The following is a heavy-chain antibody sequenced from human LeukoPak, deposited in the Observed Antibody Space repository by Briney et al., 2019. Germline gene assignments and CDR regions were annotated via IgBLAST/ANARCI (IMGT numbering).Heavy chain of an antibody. D-gene: IGHD3-10*01. V-gene: IGHV1-2*02. Sequence: DSVKVSCKASGYTFSGTGWYLYWLRQAPGQGLECMGWIYPNNGATAYAQKFQGRVAMTRDTSISTDYMELRRLRPDDTAVYYCARDGPAQMVEFDYWGQGTLVTVSS. J-gene: IGHJ4*02. CDR1: GYTFSGTGWY. CDR3: ARDGPAQMVEFDY. CDR2: IYPNNGAT.